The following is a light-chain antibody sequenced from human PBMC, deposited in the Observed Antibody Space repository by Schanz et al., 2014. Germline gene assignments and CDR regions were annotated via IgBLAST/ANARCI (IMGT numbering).Light chain of an antibody. CDR1: QSAHTF. CDR3: QQYGVSPLT. Sequence: EIVLTQSPATLSLSPGDRATLSCRASQSAHTFLAWYQQKPGQAPRLLIYGASSRATGIPDRFSGSGSGTDFTLTISRLEPEDFAVYYCQQYGVSPLTFGGGTKVEIQ. V-gene: IGKV3-20*01. J-gene: IGKJ4*01. CDR2: GAS.